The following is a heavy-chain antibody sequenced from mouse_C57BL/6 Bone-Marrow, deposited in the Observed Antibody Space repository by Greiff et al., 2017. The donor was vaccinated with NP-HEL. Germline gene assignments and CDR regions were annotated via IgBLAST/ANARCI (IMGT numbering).Heavy chain of an antibody. V-gene: IGHV1-63*01. Sequence: QVQLQQSGAELVRPGTSVKMSCKASGYTFTNYWIGWAKQRPGHGLEWIGDIYPGGGYTNYNEKFKGKATLTADKSSSTAYMQFSSLTSEDSAIYYWARKGDGYFFYWYFDVWGTGTTVTVSS. CDR3: ARKGDGYFFYWYFDV. D-gene: IGHD2-3*01. CDR1: GYTFTNYW. J-gene: IGHJ1*03. CDR2: IYPGGGYT.